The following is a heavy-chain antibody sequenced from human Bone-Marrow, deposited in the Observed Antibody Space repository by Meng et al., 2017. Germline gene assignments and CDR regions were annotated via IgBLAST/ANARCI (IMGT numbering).Heavy chain of an antibody. CDR3: ARVGYSGSRVTSYYFDY. J-gene: IGHJ4*02. D-gene: IGHD1-26*01. CDR1: GGYISSSSSY. CDR2: IYYSGST. V-gene: IGHV4-39*07. Sequence: HLAVPGPGLAHPSATLSLPCTSFGGYISSSSSYWGWIRQPPGKGLEWIGSIYYSGSTYYNPSLKSRVTISVDTSKNQFSLKLSSVTAADTAVYYCARVGYSGSRVTSYYFDYWGQGTLVTVSS.